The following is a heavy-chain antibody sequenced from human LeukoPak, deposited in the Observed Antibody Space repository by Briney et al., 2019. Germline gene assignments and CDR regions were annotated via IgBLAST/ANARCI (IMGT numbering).Heavy chain of an antibody. J-gene: IGHJ4*02. CDR3: SFFDPRLVGVNENC. V-gene: IGHV3-7*01. Sequence: GGSLRLSCAASGFTFSSAWLHWVRQAPGKGLEWVANIRQDGSEKYYVDSVKGRFTISRDNAKNSLYLQLNSLRAEDTAVYYCSFFDPRLVGVNENCWGQGTLVTVSS. CDR2: IRQDGSEK. D-gene: IGHD4-23*01. CDR1: GFTFSSAW.